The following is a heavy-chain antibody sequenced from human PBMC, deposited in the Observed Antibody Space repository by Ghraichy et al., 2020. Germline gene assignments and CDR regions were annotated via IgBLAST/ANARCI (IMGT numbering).Heavy chain of an antibody. CDR3: VRSSAWMLDD. J-gene: IGHJ4*02. V-gene: IGHV3-7*01. D-gene: IGHD2-8*01. CDR2: IRQDGSVK. CDR1: GFIFSDFS. Sequence: GGSLRLSCAASGFIFSDFSMHWVRQAPGKGPEWVALIRQDGSVKYYVDSVKGRFTISRDNAKNSLHLQMSSLRVEDTAVYYCVRSSAWMLDDWGQGNLVTVSS.